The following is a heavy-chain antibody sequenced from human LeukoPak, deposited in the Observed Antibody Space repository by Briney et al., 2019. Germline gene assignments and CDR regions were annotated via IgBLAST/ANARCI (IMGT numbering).Heavy chain of an antibody. J-gene: IGHJ4*02. D-gene: IGHD6-19*01. CDR1: GGSISSGSYY. CDR3: ARVYSGWLSFDY. Sequence: SQTLSLTCTVSGGSISSGSYYWSWIRQPAGKGLEWTGYIYYSGSTNYNPSLKSRVTISVDTSKNQFSLKLSSVTAADTAVYYCARVYSGWLSFDYWGQGTLVTVSS. CDR2: IYYSGST. V-gene: IGHV4-61*10.